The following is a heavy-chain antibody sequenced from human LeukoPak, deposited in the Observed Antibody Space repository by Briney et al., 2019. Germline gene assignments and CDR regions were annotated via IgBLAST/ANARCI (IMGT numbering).Heavy chain of an antibody. CDR3: ARSLLPYYYMDV. CDR1: GYSISSGYY. J-gene: IGHJ6*03. V-gene: IGHV4-38-2*02. D-gene: IGHD2-21*02. CDR2: IYHSGST. Sequence: KTSETLSLTCTVSGYSISSGYYWGWIRQPPGKGLEWIGSIYHSGSTNYNPSLKSRVTISVDTSKNQFSLKLSSVTAADTAVYYCARSLLPYYYMDVWGKGTTVTVSS.